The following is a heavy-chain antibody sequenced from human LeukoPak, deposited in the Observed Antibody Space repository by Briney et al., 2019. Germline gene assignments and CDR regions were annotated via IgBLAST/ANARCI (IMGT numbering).Heavy chain of an antibody. Sequence: SETLSLTCAGSGVSINSCCYYWSWIRQPPGKGLEWIGYIYYSGSTNYNPSLKSRVTISVDTSKNQFSLKLSSVTAADTAVYYCARHRVDYYDSSGYFSALVDYWGQGTLVTVSS. J-gene: IGHJ4*02. CDR1: GVSINSCCYY. CDR2: IYYSGST. V-gene: IGHV4-61*01. D-gene: IGHD3-22*01. CDR3: ARHRVDYYDSSGYFSALVDY.